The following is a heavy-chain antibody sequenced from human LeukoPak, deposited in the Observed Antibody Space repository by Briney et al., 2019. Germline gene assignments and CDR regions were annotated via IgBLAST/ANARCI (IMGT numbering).Heavy chain of an antibody. CDR1: GDSITSRNYL. Sequence: SETLSLTCTVSGDSITSRNYLWGWIRQPPGKGLEYIASIYYSGKTYHNPSLRSRVTMSIDSSENQFSLKLSAVTAADTAVYFCASGGYSYGFDYWGQGTLVTVSS. D-gene: IGHD5-18*01. J-gene: IGHJ4*02. CDR3: ASGGYSYGFDY. CDR2: IYYSGKT. V-gene: IGHV4-39*01.